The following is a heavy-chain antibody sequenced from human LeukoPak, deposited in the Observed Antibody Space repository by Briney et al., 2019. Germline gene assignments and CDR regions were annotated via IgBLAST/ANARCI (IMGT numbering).Heavy chain of an antibody. CDR1: GYTFTGYY. V-gene: IGHV1-2*02. J-gene: IGHJ3*02. CDR3: VRERITMVRGEVDAFDI. Sequence: ASVKVSCKASGYTFTGYYMHWVRQAPGQGLEWMGWINPNSGGTNYAQKFQGRVTMTRDTSISTAYMELSRLRSDDTAVYYCVRERITMVRGEVDAFDIWGQGTMVTVSS. D-gene: IGHD3-10*01. CDR2: INPNSGGT.